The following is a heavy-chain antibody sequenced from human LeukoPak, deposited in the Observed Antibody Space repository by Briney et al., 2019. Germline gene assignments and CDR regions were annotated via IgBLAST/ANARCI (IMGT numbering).Heavy chain of an antibody. CDR1: GGSISSGGYS. J-gene: IGHJ6*03. CDR2: IYYSGST. V-gene: IGHV4-30-4*07. D-gene: IGHD3-22*01. CDR3: ASVSGRNSSPYMDV. Sequence: SETLSLTCAVSGGSISSGGYSWSWIRQPPGKGLEWIGYIYYSGSTYYNPSLKSRVTISVDTSKYQFSLKLSSVTAADTAVYYCASVSGRNSSPYMDVWGKGTTVTVSS.